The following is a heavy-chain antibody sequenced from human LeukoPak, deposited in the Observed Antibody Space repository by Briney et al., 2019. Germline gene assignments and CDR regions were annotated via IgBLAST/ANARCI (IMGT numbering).Heavy chain of an antibody. CDR3: TTDTFGARDS. Sequence: GGSLRPSCAASGYTFSRYWMHWVRQGPGKGLVWVSRINEDGSSTSYAESVRGRFTISRDNAKNTLYLQMNSLRAEDAAVYYCTTDTFGARDSWGQGTLVTVSS. CDR1: GYTFSRYW. V-gene: IGHV3-74*01. J-gene: IGHJ4*02. CDR2: INEDGSST. D-gene: IGHD3-10*01.